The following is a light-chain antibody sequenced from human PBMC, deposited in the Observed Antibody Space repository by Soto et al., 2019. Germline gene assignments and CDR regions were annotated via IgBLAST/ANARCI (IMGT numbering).Light chain of an antibody. CDR3: NSYTTTSALV. J-gene: IGLJ1*01. Sequence: QSVLTQPASVSWSPGQSITISCTGSSADIGSHDYVSWYQQHPGKVPKLIIYEVSKRPSGASDRFSGSKSGNAAYLSISGLQPEDEADYYCNSYTTTSALVFGTGTKVTVL. V-gene: IGLV2-14*01. CDR2: EVS. CDR1: SADIGSHDY.